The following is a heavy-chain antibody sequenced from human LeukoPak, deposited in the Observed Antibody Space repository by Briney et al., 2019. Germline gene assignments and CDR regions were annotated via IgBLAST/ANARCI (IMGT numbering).Heavy chain of an antibody. CDR3: TTITNYYDSSGSIYRDY. Sequence: GGSLRLSCAASGFTFSNYWMHWVRQAPGKGLVWVSRIDSDGTTTTYVDSVKGRFTISRDNAKNTLYLQMNSLRAEDTAVYYCTTITNYYDSSGSIYRDYWGQGTLVTVSS. CDR2: IDSDGTTT. J-gene: IGHJ4*02. CDR1: GFTFSNYW. D-gene: IGHD3-22*01. V-gene: IGHV3-74*03.